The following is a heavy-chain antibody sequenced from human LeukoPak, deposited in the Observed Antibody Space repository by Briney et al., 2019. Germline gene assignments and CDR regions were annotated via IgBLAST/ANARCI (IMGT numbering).Heavy chain of an antibody. Sequence: ASVKVSCKASGYTFTGYYMHWVRQAPGQGLEWMGWINPNNGGTKYAQKFQGRVTMTRDTSISTAYVELTRLTSDDTAVYYCAXXXYCGGDCDQDFDYWGQGTLVTISS. CDR1: GYTFTGYY. J-gene: IGHJ4*02. D-gene: IGHD2-21*02. CDR3: AXXXYCGGDCDQDFDY. CDR2: INPNNGGT. V-gene: IGHV1-2*02.